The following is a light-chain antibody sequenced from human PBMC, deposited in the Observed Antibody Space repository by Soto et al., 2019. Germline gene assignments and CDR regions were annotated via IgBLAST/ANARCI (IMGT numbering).Light chain of an antibody. Sequence: QSALTQPRSVSGSPGQSVTISCTGTSTDVGGYNYVSWYQQDPGKVPKLILYDVSKRPSGVPDRFSGSKSGNTASLTISGLQAEDEADYYCCSYAGRDTLYVFGSGTKLTVL. V-gene: IGLV2-11*01. CDR1: STDVGGYNY. J-gene: IGLJ1*01. CDR2: DVS. CDR3: CSYAGRDTLYV.